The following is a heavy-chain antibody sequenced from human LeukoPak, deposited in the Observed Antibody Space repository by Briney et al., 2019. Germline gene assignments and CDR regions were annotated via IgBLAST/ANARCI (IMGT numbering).Heavy chain of an antibody. J-gene: IGHJ4*02. CDR1: GYTFTSYG. CDR3: ARATYYYDSSGYYDRYYFDY. Sequence: ASVKVSCKASGYTFTSYGISWVRQAPGQGLEWMGWISTYNGHTNYARKVQGRVTMTTDTSTSTAYMELRSLRSDDTAVYYCARATYYYDSSGYYDRYYFDYWGQGTLVTVSS. V-gene: IGHV1-18*01. D-gene: IGHD3-22*01. CDR2: ISTYNGHT.